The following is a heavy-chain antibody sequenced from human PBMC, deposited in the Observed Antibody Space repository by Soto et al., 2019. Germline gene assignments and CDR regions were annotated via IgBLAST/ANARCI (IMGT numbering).Heavy chain of an antibody. Sequence: QVQLVESGGGLVKPGGSLRLSCAASGFSFSDYYMSWIRQAPGKGLEWVSYISYTSSTIYYADSVKGRFTISRDNANNSRYLQRDSLSAADTAVYYCARGRGTAGPGLAYWGRGTLVPVSA. J-gene: IGHJ4*02. CDR1: GFSFSDYY. D-gene: IGHD6-19*01. V-gene: IGHV3-11*01. CDR2: ISYTSSTI. CDR3: ARGRGTAGPGLAY.